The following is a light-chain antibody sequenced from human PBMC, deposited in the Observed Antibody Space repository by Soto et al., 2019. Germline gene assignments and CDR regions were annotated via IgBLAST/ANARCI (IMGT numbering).Light chain of an antibody. CDR3: QQSYTTPLFT. V-gene: IGKV1-39*01. CDR1: QSISTN. Sequence: DIQMTQSPSSLSASVGDRVTITCRASQSISTNLNWYQVKPGKAPKLLIYAASSLESGVPSRFSGSGSGTDFTLTISSLQPEDFATYYFQQSYTTPLFTFGPGTKVDIK. J-gene: IGKJ3*01. CDR2: AAS.